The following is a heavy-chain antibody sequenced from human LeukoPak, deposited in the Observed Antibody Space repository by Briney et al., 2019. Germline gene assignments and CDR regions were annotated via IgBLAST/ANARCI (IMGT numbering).Heavy chain of an antibody. CDR3: ARDHAVAGTFDY. J-gene: IGHJ4*02. Sequence: GGSLRLSCAASGFTFSSYETNWVRQAPGKGLEWVSYISSSGSTIYYADSVKGRFTISRDNAKNSLYLQMNSLRAEDTAVYYCARDHAVAGTFDYWGQGTLVTVS. CDR1: GFTFSSYE. V-gene: IGHV3-48*03. CDR2: ISSSGSTI. D-gene: IGHD6-19*01.